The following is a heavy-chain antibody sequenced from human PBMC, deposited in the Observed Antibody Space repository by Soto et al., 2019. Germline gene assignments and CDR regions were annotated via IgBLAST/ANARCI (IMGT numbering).Heavy chain of an antibody. D-gene: IGHD2-21*02. Sequence: PSETLSLTCAVSGGSISSSKWWSWVRQPPGEGLEWIGEIYHSGSPNYNPSLKSRVTISLDKSNNQFSLKLSSVTAADTAVYYCATDLNDSYYFDYWGQGTLVTVSS. V-gene: IGHV4-4*02. J-gene: IGHJ4*02. CDR3: ATDLNDSYYFDY. CDR2: IYHSGSP. CDR1: GGSISSSKW.